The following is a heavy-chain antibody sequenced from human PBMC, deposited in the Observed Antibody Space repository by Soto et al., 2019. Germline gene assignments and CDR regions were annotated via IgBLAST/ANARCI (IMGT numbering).Heavy chain of an antibody. Sequence: EVQLLESGGGLIQPGGSLRLSCAASGFSISSDAMSWVRQAPGKGLEWVSGISGSGANTNYADSVKGRFAISLDNSKNTLYLQMSTLRAEDTAVYYCAKRQSGNFGPFDSWGQGTLVTVSS. CDR2: ISGSGANT. CDR3: AKRQSGNFGPFDS. D-gene: IGHD2-21*02. V-gene: IGHV3-23*01. J-gene: IGHJ4*02. CDR1: GFSISSDA.